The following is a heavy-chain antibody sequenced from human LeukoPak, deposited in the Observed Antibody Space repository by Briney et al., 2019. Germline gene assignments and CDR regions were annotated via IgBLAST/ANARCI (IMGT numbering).Heavy chain of an antibody. V-gene: IGHV1-46*03. CDR1: GYTLTSYY. Sequence: ASVKVSCKASGYTLTSYYTHWVRQAPGQGLEWMGIINPSGGSTSYAQKFQGRVTMTRDTSTSTVYMELSSLRSEDTAVYYCARVSSGWSFDYWGQGTLVTVSS. D-gene: IGHD6-19*01. CDR3: ARVSSGWSFDY. CDR2: INPSGGST. J-gene: IGHJ4*02.